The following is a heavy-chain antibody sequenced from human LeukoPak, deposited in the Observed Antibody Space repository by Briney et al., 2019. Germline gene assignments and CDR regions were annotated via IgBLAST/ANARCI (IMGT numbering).Heavy chain of an antibody. J-gene: IGHJ4*02. V-gene: IGHV3-30-3*01. CDR3: ARGDFSFITDY. CDR2: ISDDGNNK. CDR1: GFTFSSHV. Sequence: GGSLRLSCAASGFTFSSHVMNWVRQAPGRGLEGVAIISDDGNNKFYADSVKGRFSISRDNPKNTLSLQMSSLRAEDTALYYCARGDFSFITDYWGQGTLVAVSS. D-gene: IGHD3-22*01.